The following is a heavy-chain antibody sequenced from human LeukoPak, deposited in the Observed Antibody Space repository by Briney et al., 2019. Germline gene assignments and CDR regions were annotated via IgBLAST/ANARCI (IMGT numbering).Heavy chain of an antibody. Sequence: GSLRLSCAASGFTFSSYAMHWVRQAPGKGLEWVAVISYDGSNKYYADSVKGRFTISRDNSKNTLYLQMNSLRAEDTAVYYCAPMTSYDSSGYYSRLWDYWGQGTLVTVSS. CDR3: APMTSYDSSGYYSRLWDY. CDR2: ISYDGSNK. CDR1: GFTFSSYA. V-gene: IGHV3-30-3*01. D-gene: IGHD3-22*01. J-gene: IGHJ4*02.